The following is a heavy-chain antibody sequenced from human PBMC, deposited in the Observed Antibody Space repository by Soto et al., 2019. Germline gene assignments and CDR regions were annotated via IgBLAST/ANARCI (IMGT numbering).Heavy chain of an antibody. CDR3: ARDSRQWLGFGPNYYGMDV. V-gene: IGHV3-33*01. D-gene: IGHD6-19*01. Sequence: GGSLRLSCAASGFTFSSYGMHWVRQAPGKGLEWVAVIWYDGSNKYYADSVKGRFTISRDNSKNTLYLQMNSLRAEDTAVYYCARDSRQWLGFGPNYYGMDVWGQGTTVTVSS. J-gene: IGHJ6*02. CDR2: IWYDGSNK. CDR1: GFTFSSYG.